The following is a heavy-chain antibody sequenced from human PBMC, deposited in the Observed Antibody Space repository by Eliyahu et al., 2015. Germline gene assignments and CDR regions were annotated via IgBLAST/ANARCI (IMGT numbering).Heavy chain of an antibody. CDR3: AACAVARCTGSMA. D-gene: IGHD2-8*02. Sequence: QMQLVQXGPEVKKPGTSVKVSCXASGFTXTTSAALWGXRXARGQRLEWIGWIVVGSGNTNYAQKFQERVTITRDMSTSTAYMELSSLRSEDTAVYYCAACAVARCTGSMAWGQGTLVTVSS. CDR1: GFTXTTSAA. V-gene: IGHV1-58*01. CDR2: IVVGSGNT. J-gene: IGHJ5*02.